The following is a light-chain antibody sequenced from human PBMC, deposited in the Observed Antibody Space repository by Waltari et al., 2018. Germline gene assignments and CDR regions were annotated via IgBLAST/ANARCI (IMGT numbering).Light chain of an antibody. J-gene: IGKJ3*01. CDR2: AAS. CDR1: QGISSS. CDR3: QQSYTTPFT. V-gene: IGKV1-NL1*01. Sequence: VTITCRASQGISSSLAWYQQRPGKAPKLLLYAASKLQSGVPSRFSGSGSGTDYTLTISSLQPEDFATYFCQQSYTTPFTFGPGTKVDIK.